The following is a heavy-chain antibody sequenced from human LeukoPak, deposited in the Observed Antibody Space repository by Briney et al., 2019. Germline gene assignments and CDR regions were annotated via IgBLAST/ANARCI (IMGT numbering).Heavy chain of an antibody. CDR3: AKDHYYGSGNPDY. Sequence: GGSLRLSCAASGFTFNNYAMSWVRQAPGKGLEWVSAISGSGANTYYADSVKGRFTISRDNSKNTLYLQMNSLRAEDTAVYYCAKDHYYGSGNPDYWGQGTLVTVSS. CDR2: ISGSGANT. D-gene: IGHD3-10*01. CDR1: GFTFNNYA. V-gene: IGHV3-23*01. J-gene: IGHJ4*02.